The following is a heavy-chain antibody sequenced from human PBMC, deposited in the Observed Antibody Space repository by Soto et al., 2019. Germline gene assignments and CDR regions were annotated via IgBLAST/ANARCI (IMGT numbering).Heavy chain of an antibody. Sequence: SETLSLTCAVYGGSFSGYYWSWIRQPPGKGLEWIGEINHSGSTNYKPSLKSRVTISVDTSKNQFSLKLSSVTAADTAVYYSASGYGSGSYYYYYAMDVWGQGTTVTVSS. CDR1: GGSFSGYY. CDR3: ASGYGSGSYYYYYAMDV. J-gene: IGHJ6*02. D-gene: IGHD3-10*01. V-gene: IGHV4-34*01. CDR2: INHSGST.